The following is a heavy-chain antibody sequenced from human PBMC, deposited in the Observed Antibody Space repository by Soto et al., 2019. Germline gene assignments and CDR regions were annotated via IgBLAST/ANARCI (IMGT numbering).Heavy chain of an antibody. D-gene: IGHD2-2*01. Sequence: QVQLVESGGGVVQPGRSLRLSCAASGSTFSSYGMHWVRQAPGKGLEWVAVISYDGSNKYYADSVKGRFTISRDNSMNPLYLQMNSLRAEDTAVYYCAKDRVYQLSWYYFDYSGQGTLVTVSS. V-gene: IGHV3-30*18. CDR3: AKDRVYQLSWYYFDY. CDR1: GSTFSSYG. CDR2: ISYDGSNK. J-gene: IGHJ4*02.